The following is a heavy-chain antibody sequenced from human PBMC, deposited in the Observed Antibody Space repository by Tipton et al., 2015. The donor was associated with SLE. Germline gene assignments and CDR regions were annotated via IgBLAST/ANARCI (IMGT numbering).Heavy chain of an antibody. J-gene: IGHJ2*01. V-gene: IGHV4-59*01. Sequence: TLSLTCTVSGGSISSYYWSWIRQPPGKGLEWIGYIYYSGSTNYNPSLKGRVTISVDTSKNQFSLRLTSVTAADTAFYYCARGGFATTFWYFDLWGRGTLVTVSS. D-gene: IGHD1-26*01. CDR3: ARGGFATTFWYFDL. CDR2: IYYSGST. CDR1: GGSISSYY.